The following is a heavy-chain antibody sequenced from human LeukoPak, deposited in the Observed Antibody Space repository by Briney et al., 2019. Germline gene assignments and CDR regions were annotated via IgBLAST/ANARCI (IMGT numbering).Heavy chain of an antibody. Sequence: SETLSLTCTVSGGSISSGGYYWSWIRQHPGKGLGWIGYIYYSGSTYYNPSLKSRVTISVDTSKNQFSLKLSSVTAADTAVYYWAKDHNCSGGSCFNYWGQGTLVTVSS. J-gene: IGHJ4*02. V-gene: IGHV4-31*03. D-gene: IGHD2-15*01. CDR2: IYYSGST. CDR1: GGSISSGGYY. CDR3: AKDHNCSGGSCFNY.